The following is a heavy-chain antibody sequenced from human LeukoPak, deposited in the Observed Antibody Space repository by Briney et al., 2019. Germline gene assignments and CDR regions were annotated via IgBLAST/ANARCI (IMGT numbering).Heavy chain of an antibody. Sequence: GGSLRLSCAASGFTFSSYAMSWVRQAPGKGLEWVSAISGSGGSTYYADSVKGRFTISRDNSKNTLYLQMNSLRAEDTAVYYCARDSTIFGVVPITWGQGTLVTVSS. CDR1: GFTFSSYA. CDR2: ISGSGGST. CDR3: ARDSTIFGVVPIT. J-gene: IGHJ5*02. D-gene: IGHD3-3*01. V-gene: IGHV3-23*01.